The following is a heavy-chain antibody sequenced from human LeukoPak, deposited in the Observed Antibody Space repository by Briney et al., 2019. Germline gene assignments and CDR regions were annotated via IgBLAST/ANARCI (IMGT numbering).Heavy chain of an antibody. V-gene: IGHV3-21*05. CDR2: ISSSSSYT. J-gene: IGHJ4*02. CDR1: GFTFSSYT. CDR3: AKVRLYGDYPEIDY. Sequence: PGGSLRLSCAASGFTFSSYTMSWVRQAPGKGLEWVSYISSSSSYTNYADSVKGRFTISRDNAKNSLYLQMNSLRAEDTAVYYCAKVRLYGDYPEIDYWGQGTLVAVSS. D-gene: IGHD4-17*01.